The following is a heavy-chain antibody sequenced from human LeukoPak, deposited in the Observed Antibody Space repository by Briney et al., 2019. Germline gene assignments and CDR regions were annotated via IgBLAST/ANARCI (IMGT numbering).Heavy chain of an antibody. CDR1: GGSFSGYY. CDR2: INHSGST. V-gene: IGHV4-34*01. Sequence: PSETLSLTCAVYGGSFSGYYWRWIRQPPGKGLEWIGEINHSGSTNYNPSLKSRVTISVDTSKNQFSLKLSSVTAADTAVYYCARGYYDFWSGYYNQGYYFDYWGQGTLVTVPS. CDR3: ARGYYDFWSGYYNQGYYFDY. J-gene: IGHJ4*02. D-gene: IGHD3-3*01.